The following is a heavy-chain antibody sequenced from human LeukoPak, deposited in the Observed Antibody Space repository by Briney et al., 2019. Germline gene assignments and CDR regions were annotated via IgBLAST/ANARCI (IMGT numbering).Heavy chain of an antibody. CDR3: ARVIYCSGGSCYWRDWFDP. V-gene: IGHV1-18*01. J-gene: IGHJ5*02. CDR2: ISAYNGNT. CDR1: GYTFNSYG. Sequence: ASVKVSCKASGYTFNSYGISWVRQAPGQGLEWMGWISAYNGNTNYAQNLQGRVTMTTDTYTSTAYMELRSLRSDDTAVYYCARVIYCSGGSCYWRDWFDPWGQGTLVTVSS. D-gene: IGHD2-15*01.